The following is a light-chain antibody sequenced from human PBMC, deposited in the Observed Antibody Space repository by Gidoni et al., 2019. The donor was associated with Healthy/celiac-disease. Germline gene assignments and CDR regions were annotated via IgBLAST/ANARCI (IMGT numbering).Light chain of an antibody. V-gene: IGKV3-15*01. CDR3: QQYNNWLRGT. J-gene: IGKJ3*01. CDR1: QSVSSN. CDR2: GAS. Sequence: EIVMTQSPATLSVSPGERATLSSRASQSVSSNLAWYQQKPGQAPRLLIYGASTRATGIPARFSGSGSGTEFTLTISSLQSEDFAVYYCQQYNNWLRGTFGPGTKVDIK.